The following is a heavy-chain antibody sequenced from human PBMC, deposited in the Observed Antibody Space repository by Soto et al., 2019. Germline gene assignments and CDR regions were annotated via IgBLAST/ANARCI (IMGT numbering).Heavy chain of an antibody. Sequence: SETLSPTCTVPGGSISSFFWGWIRQPPGKGLEWIGYIYYSGSTNYNPSLKSRVTISVDTSKNQFSLKLSSVTAADTAVYYCARAIIAVAGPLYYYYYMDVWGKGTTVTVSS. CDR3: ARAIIAVAGPLYYYYYMDV. CDR1: GGSISSFF. V-gene: IGHV4-59*01. D-gene: IGHD6-19*01. J-gene: IGHJ6*03. CDR2: IYYSGST.